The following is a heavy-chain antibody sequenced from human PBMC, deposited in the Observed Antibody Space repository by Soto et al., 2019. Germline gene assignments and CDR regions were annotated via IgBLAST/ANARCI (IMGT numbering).Heavy chain of an antibody. J-gene: IGHJ4*02. CDR3: ARHHVRGRTIAGAAEF. Sequence: QVQLQQWGAGLLKPSETLSLTCAVYGKCLSGYYWSWIRQPPGKALEWIGEINHSGNTNYNPSLKSRVTISVDTSKNQLFLNLSSVTAADTAMYYCARHHVRGRTIAGAAEFWGQGTLVTVSS. V-gene: IGHV4-34*01. CDR2: INHSGNT. CDR1: GKCLSGYY. D-gene: IGHD1-26*01.